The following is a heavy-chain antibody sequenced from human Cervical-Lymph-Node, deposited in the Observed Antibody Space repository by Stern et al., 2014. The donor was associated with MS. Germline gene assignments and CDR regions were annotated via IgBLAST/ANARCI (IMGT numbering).Heavy chain of an antibody. V-gene: IGHV4-39*01. CDR2: VYYSGAT. Sequence: QLQLQESGPGLVKPSETLSLTCAVSGDSISSYTHYWAWIRQPPGKGLEWIGGVYYSGATYYTPPHKSPFPIPVDTPKNPFPLGLTSVTAADTAVYYCAKHACTGAACPFDLWGQGTLVTVSS. D-gene: IGHD2-8*02. CDR1: GDSISSYTHY. J-gene: IGHJ4*02. CDR3: AKHACTGAACPFDL.